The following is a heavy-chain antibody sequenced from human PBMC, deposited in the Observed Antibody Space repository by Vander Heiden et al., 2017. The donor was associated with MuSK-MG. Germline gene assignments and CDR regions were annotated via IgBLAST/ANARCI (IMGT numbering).Heavy chain of an antibody. CDR2: IIPIFGTA. Sequence: QVQLVQSGAEVKKPWSSVKVSCTASGGPFSSYAIGWVRQAPGQGLEWMGGIIPIFGTANYAQKFQGRVTITADESTSTAYMELGSLRSEDTAVYYCARDTPPGGWFDPWGQGTLVTVSS. CDR3: ARDTPPGGWFDP. CDR1: GGPFSSYA. V-gene: IGHV1-69*01. J-gene: IGHJ5*02. D-gene: IGHD3-10*01.